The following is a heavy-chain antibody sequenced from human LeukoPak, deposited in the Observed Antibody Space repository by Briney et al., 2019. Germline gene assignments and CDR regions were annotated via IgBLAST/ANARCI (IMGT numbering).Heavy chain of an antibody. CDR1: GFTVSSNY. D-gene: IGHD7-27*01. CDR3: ARELGPYYYYGMDV. Sequence: GGSLRLSCAASGFTVSSNYMSWVRQAPGKGLEWVSVIYSGGSTYYADSVKGRFTISRDNSKNTLYLQMNSLRAEDTAVYYCARELGPYYYYGMDVWGKGTTVTVSS. CDR2: IYSGGST. V-gene: IGHV3-66*01. J-gene: IGHJ6*04.